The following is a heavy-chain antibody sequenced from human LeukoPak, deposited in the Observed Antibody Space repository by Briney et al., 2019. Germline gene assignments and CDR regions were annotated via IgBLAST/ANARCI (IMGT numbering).Heavy chain of an antibody. CDR1: GFTFSSYA. Sequence: GGSLRLSCAASGFTFSSYAMSWVRQAPGKGLEWVSAISGSGGSTYYADSVKGRFTISRDNSKNTLYLQMSSLRAEDTAVYYCAKGIAVAGGFDYWGQGTLVTVSS. D-gene: IGHD6-19*01. CDR2: ISGSGGST. CDR3: AKGIAVAGGFDY. J-gene: IGHJ4*02. V-gene: IGHV3-23*01.